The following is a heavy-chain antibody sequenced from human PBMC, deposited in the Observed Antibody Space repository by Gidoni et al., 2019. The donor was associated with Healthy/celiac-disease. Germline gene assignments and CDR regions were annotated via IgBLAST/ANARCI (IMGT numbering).Heavy chain of an antibody. Sequence: QVTLRESGPALVTPTHTLTLTCTFPGFSLSTSGMCVSLIRQPPGKALEWLARIDWDDDKYYSTALKTRLTISKDTSKNQVVLTMTNMDPVDTATYYCARTHYGDQPTVIDYWGQGTLVTVSS. V-gene: IGHV2-70*15. CDR1: GFSLSTSGMC. CDR3: ARTHYGDQPTVIDY. D-gene: IGHD4-17*01. CDR2: IDWDDDK. J-gene: IGHJ4*02.